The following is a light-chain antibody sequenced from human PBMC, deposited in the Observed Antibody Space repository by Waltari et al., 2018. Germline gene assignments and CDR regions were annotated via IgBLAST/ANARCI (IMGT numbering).Light chain of an antibody. Sequence: DIQMTQSPSSLSASVGDTVTITCRASQGILNSLAWYQQKPGKAPKVLVSTASRLQSGVPSRFSGSGSGTLYTRTISSLQPEDFASYYCQQYFTSPYTFGQGTKLEIK. J-gene: IGKJ2*01. CDR2: TAS. CDR1: QGILNS. CDR3: QQYFTSPYT. V-gene: IGKV1-NL1*01.